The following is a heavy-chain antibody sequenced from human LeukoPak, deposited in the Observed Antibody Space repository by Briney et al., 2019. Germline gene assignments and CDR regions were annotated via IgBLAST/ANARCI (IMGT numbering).Heavy chain of an antibody. V-gene: IGHV3-9*01. J-gene: IGHJ4*02. CDR2: ISWNSGSI. Sequence: GRSLRLSCAASGLTFDDYAMHWVRQAPGKGLEWVSGISWNSGSIGYADSVKGRFTISRDNAKNSLYLRMNSLRAEDTALYYCAKDIGYSSSQGYFDYWGQGTLVTVSS. CDR1: GLTFDDYA. D-gene: IGHD6-13*01. CDR3: AKDIGYSSSQGYFDY.